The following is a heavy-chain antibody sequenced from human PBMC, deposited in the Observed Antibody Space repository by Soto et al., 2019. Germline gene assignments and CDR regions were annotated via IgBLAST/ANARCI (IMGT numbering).Heavy chain of an antibody. J-gene: IGHJ4*02. CDR2: IKGDESST. CDR1: GFTFSSYW. CDR3: ARGAFHNYYFDY. V-gene: IGHV3-74*01. Sequence: EVQLVESGGDSVQPGGSLRLSCAASGFTFSSYWMHWVRQAPGEGLVWVSRIKGDESSTSSADSVKGRFTISRDNAKNTLYLHMTSLRADDTDVYYCARGAFHNYYFDYWGQGTLVTVSS. D-gene: IGHD3-3*02.